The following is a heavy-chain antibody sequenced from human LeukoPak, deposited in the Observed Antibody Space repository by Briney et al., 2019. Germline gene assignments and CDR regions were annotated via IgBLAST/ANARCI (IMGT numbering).Heavy chain of an antibody. D-gene: IGHD2/OR15-2a*01. CDR3: SLVGQNTFDI. CDR1: GFTFSKFW. CDR2: INTDGTMT. J-gene: IGHJ3*02. Sequence: GRSLRLSCAASGFTFSKFWMHWVRQTPGKGLVWVSRINTDGTMTTYADSVRGRFTISRDNAKNTSYLQMNSLRDDDTAVYYCSLVGQNTFDIWGQGTMVTVSS. V-gene: IGHV3-74*01.